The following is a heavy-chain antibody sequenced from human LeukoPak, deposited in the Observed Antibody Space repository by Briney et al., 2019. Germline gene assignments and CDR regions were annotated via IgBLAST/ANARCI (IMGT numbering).Heavy chain of an antibody. Sequence: ASVKVCCKASGGTFVSYAICCMRQAPGQWLEWMGGIIPIFGTANYAQKFQGRVTITADESTSTAYMELSSLRSEDTAVYYCARASGSVRNAFDIWGQGTMVTVSS. CDR3: ARASGSVRNAFDI. V-gene: IGHV1-69*13. D-gene: IGHD3-10*01. J-gene: IGHJ3*02. CDR1: GGTFVSYA. CDR2: IIPIFGTA.